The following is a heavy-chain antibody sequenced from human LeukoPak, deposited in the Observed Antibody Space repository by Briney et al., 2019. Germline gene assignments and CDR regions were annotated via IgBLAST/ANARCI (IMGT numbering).Heavy chain of an antibody. CDR1: GGSISSYY. CDR2: IYYSGST. D-gene: IGHD3-10*01. CDR3: AREEYYGSGSKPFQH. V-gene: IGHV4-4*08. Sequence: SETLSLTCTVPGGSISSYYWSWIRQPPGKGLEWIGYIYYSGSTNYNPSLKSRVTISVDTSKNQFSLKLSSVTVADTAVYYCAREEYYGSGSKPFQHWGQGTLVTVSS. J-gene: IGHJ1*01.